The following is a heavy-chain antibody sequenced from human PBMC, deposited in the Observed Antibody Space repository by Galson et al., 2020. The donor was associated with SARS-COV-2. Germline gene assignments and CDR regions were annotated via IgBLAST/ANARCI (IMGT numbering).Heavy chain of an antibody. CDR2: ISSSSYI. V-gene: IGHV3-21*01. CDR1: GFTFSSYS. J-gene: IGHJ4*02. D-gene: IGHD3-3*01. CDR3: ASHLESSFWSGYPTYYFDY. Sequence: GGSLRLSCAASGFTFSSYSMNWVRQAPGKGLEWVSSISSSSYIYYADSVKGRFTISRDNAKNSLYLQMNSLRAEDTAVYYCASHLESSFWSGYPTYYFDYWGQGTLVTVSS.